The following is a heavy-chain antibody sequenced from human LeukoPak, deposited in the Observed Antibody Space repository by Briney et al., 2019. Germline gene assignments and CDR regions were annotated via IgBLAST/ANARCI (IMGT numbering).Heavy chain of an antibody. CDR1: GYSFTTYW. Sequence: GESLKISCKGSGYSFTTYWIGWVRQMPGKGLEWMGILSPGDSNRRYSPSFEGQVNISADKSINTAYLQWSSLKASDTAMYYCARVHVGSGNDYFDYGGQGTLVTVSS. V-gene: IGHV5-51*01. CDR2: LSPGDSNR. CDR3: ARVHVGSGNDYFDY. D-gene: IGHD3-10*01. J-gene: IGHJ4*02.